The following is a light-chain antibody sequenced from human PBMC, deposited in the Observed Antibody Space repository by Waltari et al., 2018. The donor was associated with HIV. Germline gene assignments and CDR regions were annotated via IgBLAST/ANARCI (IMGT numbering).Light chain of an antibody. CDR1: SGSIASSY. CDR3: QSYDTTTPVV. CDR2: EDN. Sequence: NFMLTQPHSVSESPGKTASISCTRSSGSIASSYVQWYQQRPGSSPTAVIFEDNQRPSGVPERFSGSIDSSSNSASLTISGLKTEDEADYYCQSYDTTTPVVFGGGTRLTVL. J-gene: IGLJ2*01. V-gene: IGLV6-57*01.